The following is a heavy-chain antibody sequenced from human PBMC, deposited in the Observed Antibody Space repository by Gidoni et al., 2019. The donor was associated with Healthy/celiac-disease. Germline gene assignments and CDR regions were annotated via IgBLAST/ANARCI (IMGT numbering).Heavy chain of an antibody. J-gene: IGHJ4*02. CDR2: ISWDGGST. V-gene: IGHV3-43*01. Sequence: EVQLVESGGVVVQPGGSLRLSCAASGFTFDDYTMHWVRQAPGKGLEWVSLISWDGGSTYYADSVKGRFTISRDNSKNSLYLQMNSLRTEDTALYYCAKDPGGGLDYWGQGTLVTVSS. D-gene: IGHD3-16*01. CDR3: AKDPGGGLDY. CDR1: GFTFDDYT.